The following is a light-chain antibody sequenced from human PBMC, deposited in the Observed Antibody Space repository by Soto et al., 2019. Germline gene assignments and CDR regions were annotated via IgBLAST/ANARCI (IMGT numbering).Light chain of an antibody. J-gene: IGKJ4*01. CDR3: RQRSNWPLT. V-gene: IGKV3-11*01. CDR2: DAS. CDR1: QSVSSY. Sequence: ETVLTQSPATLSLSPGESATLSCRASQSVSSYLAWYQQKPGQAPRLLISDASNRATGIPARFSGSGSGTDFTLTITSLEPEDVAVYYCRQRSNWPLTFGGGTKVEFK.